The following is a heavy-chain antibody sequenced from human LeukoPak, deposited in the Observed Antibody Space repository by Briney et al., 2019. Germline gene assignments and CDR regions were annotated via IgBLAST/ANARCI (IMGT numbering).Heavy chain of an antibody. J-gene: IGHJ6*03. CDR3: ARDSSGYPYYYYMDV. CDR1: GFTFSSYW. Sequence: GGSLRLSCAASGFTFSSYWMSWVRQAPGKGLEWVANIKQDGSEKYYVDSVKGRFTISRDNAKNSLYLQMNSLRAEDTAVYYCARDSSGYPYYYYMDVWGKGTTVTVSS. D-gene: IGHD3-22*01. V-gene: IGHV3-7*01. CDR2: IKQDGSEK.